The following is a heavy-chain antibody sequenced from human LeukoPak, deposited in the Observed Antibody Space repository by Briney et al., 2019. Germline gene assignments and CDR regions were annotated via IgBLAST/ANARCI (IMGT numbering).Heavy chain of an antibody. CDR1: GYTFTGYY. D-gene: IGHD3-22*01. Sequence: GASAKVSCKASGYTFTGYYLHWVRQAPGQGLEWMGWINPNSGDTNYVQKFQGRVTMTRDTSISTAYMELSRLRSDDTAVYHCARGPYYYDSSGYYPHWGQGTLVTVSS. CDR3: ARGPYYYDSSGYYPH. V-gene: IGHV1-2*02. J-gene: IGHJ4*02. CDR2: INPNSGDT.